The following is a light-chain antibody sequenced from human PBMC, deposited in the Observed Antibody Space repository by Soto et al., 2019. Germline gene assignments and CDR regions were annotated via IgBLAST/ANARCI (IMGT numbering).Light chain of an antibody. CDR1: SSNIGAGYD. CDR3: QSYDSSLSGYV. Sequence: QSVLTQPPSVSGAPGQRVSISCTGSSSNIGAGYDVHWYQQFPGTAPKLLIYANSNRPSGVPDRFSGSKSGTSASLAITGLRAEDEADYYCQSYDSSLSGYVFGIGTKLTVL. V-gene: IGLV1-40*01. CDR2: ANS. J-gene: IGLJ1*01.